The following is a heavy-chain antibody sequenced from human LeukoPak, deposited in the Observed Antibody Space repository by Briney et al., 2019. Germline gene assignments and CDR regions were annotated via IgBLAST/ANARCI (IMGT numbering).Heavy chain of an antibody. CDR1: GFTFSSYS. D-gene: IGHD2-2*02. CDR2: ISSSSSYI. V-gene: IGHV3-21*01. CDR3: AREATYISKGAFDI. Sequence: TGGSLRLSCAASGFTFSSYSMNWVRQAPGKGLEWVSSISSSSSYIYYADSVKGRFTISRDNAKNPLYLQMNSLRAEDTAVYYCAREATYISKGAFDIWGQGTMVTVSS. J-gene: IGHJ3*02.